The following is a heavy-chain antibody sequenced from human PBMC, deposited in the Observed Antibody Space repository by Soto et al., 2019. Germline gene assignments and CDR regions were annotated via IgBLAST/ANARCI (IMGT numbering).Heavy chain of an antibody. CDR3: ERDPTTVTTDWFDP. Sequence: GGSLRLSCAASGFTFSSYSMNWVRQAPGKGLEWVSSISSSSSYIYYADSVKGRFTISRDNAKNSLYLQMNSLRAEDTAVYYCERDPTTVTTDWFDPWGQGTLVTVSS. CDR2: ISSSSSYI. CDR1: GFTFSSYS. D-gene: IGHD4-4*01. V-gene: IGHV3-21*01. J-gene: IGHJ5*02.